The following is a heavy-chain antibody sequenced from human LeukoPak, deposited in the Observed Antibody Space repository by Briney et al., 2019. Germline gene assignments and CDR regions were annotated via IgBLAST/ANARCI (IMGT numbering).Heavy chain of an antibody. CDR2: TRGSGYPI. J-gene: IGHJ4*02. Sequence: PGGSLRLSCTASGFTFSTYEINWVRQALGKGLEWVSYTRGSGYPIFYGASVKGRFTIYRQNAKSSLYLQMNSLRAEDTAIYYCARVRGLEWLLKHLDSWGQGPLVTVSS. CDR1: GFTFSTYE. V-gene: IGHV3-48*03. D-gene: IGHD3-3*01. CDR3: ARVRGLEWLLKHLDS.